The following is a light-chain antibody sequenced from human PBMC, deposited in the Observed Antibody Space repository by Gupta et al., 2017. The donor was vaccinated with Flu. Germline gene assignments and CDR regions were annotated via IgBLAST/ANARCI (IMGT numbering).Light chain of an antibody. CDR2: GAS. J-gene: IGKJ4*02. Sequence: EIVLTQSPGTLSLSPGERDTLSCRASQSVSSSYLAWYQQKPGQAPRLLIYGASSRATVSTDRFSGSGAATDFTLTSSIRENEDFVGYYGQQYCISPFGGGTKVEIK. CDR3: QQYCISP. CDR1: QSVSSSY. V-gene: IGKV3-20*01.